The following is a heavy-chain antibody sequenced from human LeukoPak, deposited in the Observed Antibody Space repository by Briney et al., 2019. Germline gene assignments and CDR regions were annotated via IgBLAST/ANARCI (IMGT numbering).Heavy chain of an antibody. CDR3: AKDLNSSSWYELSGYFQH. J-gene: IGHJ1*01. D-gene: IGHD6-13*01. V-gene: IGHV3-23*01. Sequence: GGSLRLSCAASGFTFSSYAMSWVRQAPGKGLEWVSAISGSGGSTYYADSVKGRFTISRDNSKNTLYLQMNSLRAEDTAVYYCAKDLNSSSWYELSGYFQHWGQGTLVTVSS. CDR1: GFTFSSYA. CDR2: ISGSGGST.